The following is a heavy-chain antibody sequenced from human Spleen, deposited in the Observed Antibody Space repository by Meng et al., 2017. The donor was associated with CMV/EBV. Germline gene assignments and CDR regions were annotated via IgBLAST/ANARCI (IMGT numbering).Heavy chain of an antibody. Sequence: FTNYGISWVRQAPGQGLEWMGWISAYNGNTNYAQKFQGRITMTTDTSTTTAYVELRSLRSDDTAEYYCARDYSTYYDFWSGQRAHDYWGQGTLVTVSS. CDR3: ARDYSTYYDFWSGQRAHDY. J-gene: IGHJ4*02. CDR2: ISAYNGNT. CDR1: FTNYG. D-gene: IGHD3-3*01. V-gene: IGHV1-18*01.